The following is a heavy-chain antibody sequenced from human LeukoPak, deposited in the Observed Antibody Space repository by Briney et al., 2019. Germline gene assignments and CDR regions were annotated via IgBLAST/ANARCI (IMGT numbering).Heavy chain of an antibody. CDR1: GFNFGSYS. D-gene: IGHD4-17*01. J-gene: IGHJ4*02. V-gene: IGHV3-30*03. Sequence: GGSLRLSCAASGFNFGSYSMNWVRQAPGKGLEWVAVISYDGSNKYYADSVKGRFTISRDNSKNTLYLQMNSLRAEDTAVYYCAREGDRKVPGDYDHLLDYWGQGTLVTVSS. CDR3: AREGDRKVPGDYDHLLDY. CDR2: ISYDGSNK.